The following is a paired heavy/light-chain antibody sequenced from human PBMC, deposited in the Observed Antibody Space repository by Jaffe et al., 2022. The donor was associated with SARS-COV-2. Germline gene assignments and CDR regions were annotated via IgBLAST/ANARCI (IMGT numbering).Light chain of an antibody. Sequence: EIVLTQSPGTLSLSPGERATLSCRASQSVSSSYLAWYQQKPGQAPRLLIYDASSRATGIPDRFSGSGSGTDFTLTISRLEPEDFAVYYCQQYGSSPPYTFGQGTKVEIK. J-gene: IGKJ2*01. CDR1: QSVSSSY. V-gene: IGKV3-20*01. CDR3: QQYGSSPPYT. CDR2: DAS.
Heavy chain of an antibody. CDR3: ARDLYDSGTYYGYYYGMDV. CDR1: GFTFSSYF. D-gene: IGHD3-10*01. V-gene: IGHV3-48*02. Sequence: EVQLVESGGGLVQPGGSLRLSCAGSGFTFSSYFMNWVRQAPGKGLEWLSYISNSGSTIYYADSVKGRFTISRDNAKNSLYLQMNSLRDEDTAVYYCARDLYDSGTYYGYYYGMDVWGQGTTVTVSS. J-gene: IGHJ6*02. CDR2: ISNSGSTI.